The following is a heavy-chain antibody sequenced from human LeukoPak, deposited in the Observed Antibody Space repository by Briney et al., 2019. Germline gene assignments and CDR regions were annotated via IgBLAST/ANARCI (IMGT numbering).Heavy chain of an antibody. Sequence: GGSLRLSCAASGFRFNTYWMSWVRQAPGQGLEWVANIKQDGNEKYYADSVKGRFTISRDNGKNSLDLQMNSLRADDTAVYYCARDTLGEGEDANYAVYYFDYWGQGTVVTVSS. CDR1: GFRFNTYW. D-gene: IGHD4/OR15-4a*01. CDR3: ARDTLGEGEDANYAVYYFDY. CDR2: IKQDGNEK. V-gene: IGHV3-7*01. J-gene: IGHJ4*02.